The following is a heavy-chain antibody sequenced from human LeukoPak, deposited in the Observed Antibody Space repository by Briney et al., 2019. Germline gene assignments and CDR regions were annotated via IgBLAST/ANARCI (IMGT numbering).Heavy chain of an antibody. D-gene: IGHD6-19*01. CDR3: ARGAAVAGPDY. V-gene: IGHV4-39*07. CDR2: IYFGRGA. Sequence: PSETLSLTCKISGGSITSNDYYWGWIRQPPGKGLEYIGSIYFGRGAYYNPSLKSRVTISVDTSKNQFSLKLSSVTAADTAVYYCARGAAVAGPDYWGQGTLVTVSS. CDR1: GGSITSNDYY. J-gene: IGHJ4*02.